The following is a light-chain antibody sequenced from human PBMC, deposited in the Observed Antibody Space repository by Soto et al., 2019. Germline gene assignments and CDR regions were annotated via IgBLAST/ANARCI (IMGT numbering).Light chain of an antibody. V-gene: IGKV3-20*01. Sequence: TQSPSSVSASVGHRVTITCRASQSISSWLAWYQQKPGQAPRLLIYDASNRATDIPDRFSGSGSGTDFTLTISRLEPEDFAVYYCQQYGSSPRGTFGQGTKVDIK. CDR2: DAS. CDR3: QQYGSSPRGT. J-gene: IGKJ1*01. CDR1: QSISSW.